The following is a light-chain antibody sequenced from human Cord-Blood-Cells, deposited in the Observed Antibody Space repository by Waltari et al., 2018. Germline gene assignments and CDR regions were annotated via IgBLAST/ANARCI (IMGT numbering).Light chain of an antibody. V-gene: IGLV2-8*01. Sequence: QSALTQPPSASGSPGQSVTISCTGTSSDVGGYNYVSWYQQHPGKAPKLMIYEVSKRPSGVPDRFSGSKSGNTASLTVSGLQAEDEADYYCSSYAGSYKIVVFGGGTKLTVL. CDR2: EVS. CDR1: SSDVGGYNY. CDR3: SSYAGSYKIVV. J-gene: IGLJ2*01.